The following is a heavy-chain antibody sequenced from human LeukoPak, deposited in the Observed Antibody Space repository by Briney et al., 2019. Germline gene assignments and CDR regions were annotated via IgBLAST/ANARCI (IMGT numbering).Heavy chain of an antibody. CDR1: GGSISSSSYY. D-gene: IGHD1-26*01. CDR3: ARGRWELPYFDY. Sequence: SETLSLTCTVSGGSISSSSYYWGWIRQPPGKGLEWIGSIYYSGSTYYNPSLKSRDTISVDTSKNQFSLKLSSVTAADTAVYYCARGRWELPYFDYWGQGTLVTVSS. V-gene: IGHV4-39*07. CDR2: IYYSGST. J-gene: IGHJ4*02.